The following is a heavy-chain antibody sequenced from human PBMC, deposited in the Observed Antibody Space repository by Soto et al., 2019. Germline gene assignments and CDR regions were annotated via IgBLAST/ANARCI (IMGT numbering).Heavy chain of an antibody. CDR1: GFTFSSAW. D-gene: IGHD2-15*01. V-gene: IGHV3-15*07. Sequence: GGSLTLSCAASGFTFSSAWMYWGRQAPEQGLGWVGRIKSKTDGGTTDYAAPVKGRFTISRDDSKNTLYLQMNSLKTEDTAVYYCTTDLCSGGSCYQGAFDIWGQGTMVTV. J-gene: IGHJ3*02. CDR3: TTDLCSGGSCYQGAFDI. CDR2: IKSKTDGGTT.